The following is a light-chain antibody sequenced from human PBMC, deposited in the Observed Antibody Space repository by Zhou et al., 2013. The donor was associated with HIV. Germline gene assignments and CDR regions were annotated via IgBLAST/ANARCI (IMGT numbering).Light chain of an antibody. J-gene: IGKJ5*01. CDR3: QQRSNWLIT. V-gene: IGKV3-11*01. CDR2: DAS. CDR1: QSVSSY. Sequence: VLTQSPATLSLSPGERATLSCRASQSVSSYLAWYQQKPGQAPRLLIYDASNRATGIPARFSGSGSGTDFTLTISSLEPEDFAVYYCQQRSNWLITFGQGTRLEIK.